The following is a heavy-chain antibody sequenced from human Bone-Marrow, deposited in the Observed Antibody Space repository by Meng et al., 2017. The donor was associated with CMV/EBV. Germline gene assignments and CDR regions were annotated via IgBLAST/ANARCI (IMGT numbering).Heavy chain of an antibody. D-gene: IGHD2-2*02. CDR1: GFTFSSYW. Sequence: GESLKISCAASGFTFSSYWMSWVRQAPGKGLEWVANIKQDGSEKYYVDSVKGRFTISRDNAKNSLYLQMNSLRAEDTAVYYCARESYIVVVPAAIPVGDKYNWFDPWGQGTLVTASS. CDR2: IKQDGSEK. CDR3: ARESYIVVVPAAIPVGDKYNWFDP. J-gene: IGHJ5*02. V-gene: IGHV3-7*01.